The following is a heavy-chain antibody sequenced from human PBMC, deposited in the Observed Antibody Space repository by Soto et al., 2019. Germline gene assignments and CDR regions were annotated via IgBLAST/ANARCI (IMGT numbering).Heavy chain of an antibody. J-gene: IGHJ4*02. CDR3: ARRGGWSLVINY. CDR2: INQDGSEK. V-gene: IGHV3-7*01. CDR1: GFTFSSYW. D-gene: IGHD6-19*01. Sequence: EVQLVESGGGLVQPGGSLRLSCAASGFTFSSYWLSWVRQAPGKGLEWVANINQDGSEKNYVDYVKGRFTISRDNAKNALYLQMNSLRAEDTGVDYCARRGGWSLVINYWGQGTLVTVSS.